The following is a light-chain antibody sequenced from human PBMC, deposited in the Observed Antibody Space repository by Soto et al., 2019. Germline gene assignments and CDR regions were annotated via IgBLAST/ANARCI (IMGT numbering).Light chain of an antibody. V-gene: IGKV3-20*01. CDR2: GAS. CDR1: QSVSSSY. CDR3: QQDGRSPWT. Sequence: EIVLTQSPGTLSLSPGERATLSCRASQSVSSSYLAWYQQKPGQAPRLLIYGASSRATALPDRFSGSGSGTAFTLTISRLEPEDCAVYCSQQDGRSPWTFGQGTKVAIK. J-gene: IGKJ1*01.